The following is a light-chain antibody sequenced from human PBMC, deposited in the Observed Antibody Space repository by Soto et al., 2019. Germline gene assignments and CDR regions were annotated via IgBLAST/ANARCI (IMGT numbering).Light chain of an antibody. J-gene: IGLJ2*01. CDR3: SSYTNSGSVI. V-gene: IGLV2-14*03. CDR2: DVH. Sequence: QSALTQPASVSGSPGQSITISCTGTSSDLGAYDYVSWYQQHPGKAPKLMICDVHNRPSGVSNRFSGSKSGNTASLTISGLQTEDEADYYCSSYTNSGSVIFGGGTKLTVL. CDR1: SSDLGAYDY.